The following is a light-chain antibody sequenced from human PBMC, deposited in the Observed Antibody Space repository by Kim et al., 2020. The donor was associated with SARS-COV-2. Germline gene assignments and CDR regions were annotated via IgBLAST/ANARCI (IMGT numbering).Light chain of an antibody. Sequence: DIQMTQSPSSLSASVGDRVTITCRASQDIANSLAWYQQKPGKVPQVLIYAASTLQSGVPSRFSGSGSGTEFTLTIGSLQTEDVATYYCQKYNSAPWTFGPGTKAEIK. CDR1: QDIANS. V-gene: IGKV1-27*01. CDR3: QKYNSAPWT. J-gene: IGKJ1*01. CDR2: AAS.